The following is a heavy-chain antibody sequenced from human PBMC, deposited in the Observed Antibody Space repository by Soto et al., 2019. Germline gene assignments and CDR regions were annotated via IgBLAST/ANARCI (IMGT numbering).Heavy chain of an antibody. CDR2: IYYSGST. Sequence: ASETLSLTCTVSGGSVSSGSYYWSWIRQPPGKGLEWIGYIYYSGSTNYNPSLKSRVTISVDTSKNQFSLKLSSVTAADTAVYYCARGAIAVAGPYYFDYWGQGTLVTVSS. D-gene: IGHD6-19*01. CDR1: GGSVSSGSYY. J-gene: IGHJ4*02. V-gene: IGHV4-61*01. CDR3: ARGAIAVAGPYYFDY.